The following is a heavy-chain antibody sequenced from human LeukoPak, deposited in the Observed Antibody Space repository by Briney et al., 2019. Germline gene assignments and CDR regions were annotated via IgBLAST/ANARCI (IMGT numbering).Heavy chain of an antibody. Sequence: SETLSLTCTVSGGSISSYCWSWIRQPPGKGLEWIGYIYYSGSTNYNPSLKSRVTISVDTSKNQSSLKLSSVTAADTAVYYCARTTYYYDSSGYYFSAFDIWGQGTMVTVSS. CDR3: ARTTYYYDSSGYYFSAFDI. D-gene: IGHD3-22*01. CDR2: IYYSGST. J-gene: IGHJ3*02. CDR1: GGSISSYC. V-gene: IGHV4-59*01.